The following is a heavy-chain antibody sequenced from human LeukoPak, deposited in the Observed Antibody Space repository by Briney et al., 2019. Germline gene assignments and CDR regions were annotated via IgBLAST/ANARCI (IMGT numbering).Heavy chain of an antibody. CDR2: IYYSGST. J-gene: IGHJ3*02. Sequence: SQTLSLTCTVSGGSISINDYYCSWIRQTPGKGLEWIGYIYYSGSTYYNPSLKSRVTISVDTSKNQFSLKLTSVTAADTAVYYCARRFTMVRGTRRDGFDIWGQGTMVTVSS. CDR3: ARRFTMVRGTRRDGFDI. V-gene: IGHV4-30-4*01. CDR1: GGSISINDYY. D-gene: IGHD3-10*01.